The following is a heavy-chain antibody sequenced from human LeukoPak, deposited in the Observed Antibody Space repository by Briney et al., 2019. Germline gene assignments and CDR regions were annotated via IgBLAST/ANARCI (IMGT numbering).Heavy chain of an antibody. D-gene: IGHD4-17*01. V-gene: IGHV3-23*01. Sequence: GGSLRLSCAASGFTFSNYAMSWVRQAPGKGLDWVSAISGSASSTYHADSVKGRFTISRDNSKNTLYLQMNSLRAEDTAVYYCARGNDYGDYYSGYWGQGTLVTVSS. CDR2: ISGSASST. J-gene: IGHJ4*02. CDR3: ARGNDYGDYYSGY. CDR1: GFTFSNYA.